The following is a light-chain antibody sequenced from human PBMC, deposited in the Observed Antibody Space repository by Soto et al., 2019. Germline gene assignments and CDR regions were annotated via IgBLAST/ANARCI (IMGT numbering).Light chain of an antibody. CDR1: SSDVGSHNL. Sequence: QSVLTQPASVSGSPGQSITISCTGTSSDVGSHNLVSWYQQHPGQAPKLMIYEVSKRPLGVSARFSASKSGNTASLTFSGLQAEDEADYYCCSYGGSRAVFGGGTQLTVL. V-gene: IGLV2-23*02. J-gene: IGLJ7*01. CDR2: EVS. CDR3: CSYGGSRAV.